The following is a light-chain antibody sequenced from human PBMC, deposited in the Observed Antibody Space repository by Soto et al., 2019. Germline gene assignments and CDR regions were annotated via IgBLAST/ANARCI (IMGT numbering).Light chain of an antibody. CDR3: CSYEGRFF. CDR1: SSDVGVSRS. V-gene: IGLV2-11*01. J-gene: IGLJ1*01. Sequence: QSVLTQPRSVFGSPGQSVTISCTGTSSDVGVSRSVSWYQQHPGKAPKLIISDVTKRPSGVPYRFSGSKSGNTASLTISGLQAADEADYYCCSYEGRFFFGTGTKLTVL. CDR2: DVT.